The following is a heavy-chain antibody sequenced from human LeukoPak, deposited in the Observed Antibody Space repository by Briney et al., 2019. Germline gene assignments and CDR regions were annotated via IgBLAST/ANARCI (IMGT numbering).Heavy chain of an antibody. V-gene: IGHV3-21*01. Sequence: GGSLRLSCEASGFSFSSYNMDWVRQTPGKGLEWISSITTSSTYTFYADSVKGRFTISRDNARNSLYLQMNSPRAEDTAVYYCAELGITMIGGVWGKGTTVTISS. CDR2: ITTSSTYT. D-gene: IGHD3-10*02. J-gene: IGHJ6*04. CDR3: AELGITMIGGV. CDR1: GFSFSSYN.